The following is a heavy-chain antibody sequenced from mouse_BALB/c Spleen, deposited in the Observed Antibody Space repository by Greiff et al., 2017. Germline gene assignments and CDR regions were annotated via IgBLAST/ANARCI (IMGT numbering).Heavy chain of an antibody. CDR2: ISTYYGDA. Sequence: QVQLQQSGAELVRPGVSVKISCKGSGYTFTDYAMHWVKQSHAKSLEWIGVISTYYGDASYNQKFKGKATMTVDKSSSTAYMELARLTSEDSAIYYCARGYGKGGYYFDYWGQGTTLTVSS. D-gene: IGHD2-1*01. CDR1: GYTFTDYA. V-gene: IGHV1S137*01. CDR3: ARGYGKGGYYFDY. J-gene: IGHJ2*01.